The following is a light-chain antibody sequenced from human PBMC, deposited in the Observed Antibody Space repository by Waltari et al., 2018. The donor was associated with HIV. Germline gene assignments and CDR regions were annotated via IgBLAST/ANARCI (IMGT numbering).Light chain of an antibody. Sequence: QSVLTQPPSLSAAPGQKVTISCSGSSPNIGKNYLSWYQQFPGTAPKLLIYESDKRPSGIPDRFSGSKSGTSATLGITGLQTGDEADYYCGTWDNSLNTGLFGGGTKLTVL. CDR3: GTWDNSLNTGL. CDR2: ESD. J-gene: IGLJ3*02. V-gene: IGLV1-51*02. CDR1: SPNIGKNY.